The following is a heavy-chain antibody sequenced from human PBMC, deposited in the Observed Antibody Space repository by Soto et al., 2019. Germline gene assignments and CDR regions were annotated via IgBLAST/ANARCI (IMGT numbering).Heavy chain of an antibody. CDR2: IVPVFGRP. CDR1: GGSFSNFG. D-gene: IGHD5-12*01. J-gene: IGHJ4*02. V-gene: IGHV1-69*13. Sequence: ASVKVSCKASGGSFSNFGISWVRQAPGQGLEWMGGIVPVFGRPNYAQRFRGRLTITADESTSTGYMGLISLRSDDTAVYYCAREGSGYNFWGQGTQVTVSS. CDR3: AREGSGYNF.